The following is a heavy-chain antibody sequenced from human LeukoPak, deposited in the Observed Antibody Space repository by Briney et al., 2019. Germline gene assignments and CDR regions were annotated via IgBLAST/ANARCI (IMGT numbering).Heavy chain of an antibody. CDR1: GYTFTSYG. CDR3: ARPHDYDFWSGYPNNWFDP. CDR2: ISAYNGNT. V-gene: IGHV1-18*01. D-gene: IGHD3-3*01. J-gene: IGHJ5*02. Sequence: ASVTVSCKASGYTFTSYGISWVRQAPGQGLEWMGWISAYNGNTSYAQKLQGRVTMTTDTSTSTAYMELRSLRSDDTAVYYCARPHDYDFWSGYPNNWFDPWGQGTLVTVSS.